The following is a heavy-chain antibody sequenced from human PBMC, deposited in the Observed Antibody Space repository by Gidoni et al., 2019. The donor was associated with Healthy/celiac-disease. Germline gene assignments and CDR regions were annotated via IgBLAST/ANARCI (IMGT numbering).Heavy chain of an antibody. J-gene: IGHJ3*02. V-gene: IGHV4-31*01. D-gene: IGHD2-8*01. CDR1: GGSISSGGYY. CDR2: IYYSGST. Sequence: QVQLQESGPGLVKPSQTLSLPCTVSGGSISSGGYYWSWIRQHPGKGLEWIGYIYYSGSTYYNPSLKSLVTISVDTSKNQFSLKLSSVTAADTAVYYCARGRASVLGAFDIWGQGTMVTVSS. CDR3: ARGRASVLGAFDI.